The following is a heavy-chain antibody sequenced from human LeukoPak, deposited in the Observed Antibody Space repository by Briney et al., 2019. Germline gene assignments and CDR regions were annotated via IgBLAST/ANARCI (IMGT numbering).Heavy chain of an antibody. CDR3: AELGITMIGGV. CDR2: ISSSGSTV. Sequence: GGSLRLSCAASGFTFSRNSMNWVRQAPGKGLEWVLYISSSGSTVYYADSVKGRFTISRDNAKNSLYLQMNSLRAEDTAVYYCAELGITMIGGVWGKGTTVTISS. D-gene: IGHD3-10*02. J-gene: IGHJ6*04. CDR1: GFTFSRNS. V-gene: IGHV3-48*04.